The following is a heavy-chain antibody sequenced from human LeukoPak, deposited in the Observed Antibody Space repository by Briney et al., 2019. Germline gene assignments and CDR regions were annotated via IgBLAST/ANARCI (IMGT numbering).Heavy chain of an antibody. D-gene: IGHD3-3*02. CDR3: AKVSLLAEGVFY. Sequence: GGSLRLSCAASGFTFSNYGMHWVRQAPGNGLEWVAVISYDGSNKYYADSVKGGFTISRDNSQNTLYLQMNSLRAEDTAVCYCAKVSLLAEGVFYWGQGTLVTVSS. CDR2: ISYDGSNK. V-gene: IGHV3-30*18. J-gene: IGHJ4*02. CDR1: GFTFSNYG.